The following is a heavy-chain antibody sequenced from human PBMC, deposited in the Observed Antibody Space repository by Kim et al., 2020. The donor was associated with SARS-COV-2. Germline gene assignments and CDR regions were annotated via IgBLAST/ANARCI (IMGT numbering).Heavy chain of an antibody. D-gene: IGHD3-22*01. Sequence: GGSLRLSCAASGFTFSTTWMSWVRQAPGKGLQWVGRIKSKVTGGTADYAAPVKGIFSISRDDSTNTLYLQMNSLETDDTAVYYCVTTFYSDSSGSYWGQGTLVAVSS. J-gene: IGHJ1*01. CDR2: IKSKVTGGTA. V-gene: IGHV3-15*01. CDR3: VTTFYSDSSGSY. CDR1: GFTFSTTW.